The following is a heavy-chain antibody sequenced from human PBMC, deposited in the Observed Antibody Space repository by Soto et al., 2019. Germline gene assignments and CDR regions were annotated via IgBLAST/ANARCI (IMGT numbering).Heavy chain of an antibody. CDR2: ISSSSSYI. CDR1: GFTFSSYS. J-gene: IGHJ6*02. CDR3: AGDASQQRLVLINGMDG. D-gene: IGHD6-13*01. V-gene: IGHV3-21*01. Sequence: EVQLVESGGGLVKPGGSLRLSCAASGFTFSSYSMNWVRQAPGKGLEWVSYISSSSSYIYYADSVKGRFTFSRDNAKNSLCRQQNSQRAEDTAVYYCAGDASQQRLVLINGMDGWCRGTTVTDSS.